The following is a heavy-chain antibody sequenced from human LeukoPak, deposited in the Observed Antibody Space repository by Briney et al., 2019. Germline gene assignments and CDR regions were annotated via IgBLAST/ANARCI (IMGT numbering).Heavy chain of an antibody. CDR2: TNPSGGST. Sequence: ASVKVSCKASGYTFTSYYMHWVRQAPGQGLEWMGITNPSGGSTSYAQKFQGRVTMTRDMSTSTVYMELSSLRSEDTAVYYCARVAYDYVWGSYRSPFYYFDYWGQGTLVTVSS. D-gene: IGHD3-16*02. J-gene: IGHJ4*02. CDR1: GYTFTSYY. CDR3: ARVAYDYVWGSYRSPFYYFDY. V-gene: IGHV1-46*01.